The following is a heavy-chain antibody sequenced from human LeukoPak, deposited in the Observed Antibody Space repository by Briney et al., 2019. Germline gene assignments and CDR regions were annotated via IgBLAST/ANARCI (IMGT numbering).Heavy chain of an antibody. CDR2: IYPGDSDT. J-gene: IGHJ1*01. Sequence: GESLKISCKASGYSFSRCWIGWVRQMPEKGLEWMGIIYPGDSDTRYSPSLQGQVTISADKSISTAYLQWSNLKASDTGMYYCTLMTTVATAANWGQGTLVTVSS. V-gene: IGHV5-51*01. D-gene: IGHD4-23*01. CDR1: GYSFSRCW. CDR3: TLMTTVATAAN.